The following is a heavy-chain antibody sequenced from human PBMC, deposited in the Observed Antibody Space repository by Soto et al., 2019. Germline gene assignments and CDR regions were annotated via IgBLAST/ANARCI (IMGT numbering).Heavy chain of an antibody. V-gene: IGHV1-24*01. CDR2: FDPEDGET. CDR1: GYTLTELS. J-gene: IGHJ5*02. Sequence: ASVKVSCKVSGYTLTELSMHWVRQAPGKGLEWMGGFDPEDGETIYAQKFQGRVTMTEDTSTDTAYMELSSLRSEDTAVYYCATSFRFGGPNWFEPWGQGTLVTVSS. CDR3: ATSFRFGGPNWFEP. D-gene: IGHD3-10*01.